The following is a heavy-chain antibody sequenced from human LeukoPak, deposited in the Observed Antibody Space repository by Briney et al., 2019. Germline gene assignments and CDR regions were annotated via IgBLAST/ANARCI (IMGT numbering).Heavy chain of an antibody. V-gene: IGHV3-64*04. CDR3: SRGGTWVSDY. CDR1: GFTFSSYA. Sequence: RGSLRLSCSASGFTFSSYAMHWVRQAPGKGLEYVSAISSNGGSTYYADSVKGRFTISRDNAKNSLDLQMNSLRADDTAVYYCSRGGTWVSDYWGQGTLATVSS. CDR2: ISSNGGST. J-gene: IGHJ4*02. D-gene: IGHD3-16*01.